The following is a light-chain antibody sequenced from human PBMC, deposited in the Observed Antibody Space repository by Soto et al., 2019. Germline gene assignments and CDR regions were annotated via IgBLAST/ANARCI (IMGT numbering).Light chain of an antibody. CDR2: GPS. Sequence: EIVMTQSPATLSVSPGERATLSCRASQSISSNLAWYQQKPGQAPRLLIYGPSTRATGVPARFSGSGSGTEFTLTLSSLQSEDFAVYYRQQYDNWPPWTFGQGTKVEIK. CDR3: QQYDNWPPWT. CDR1: QSISSN. J-gene: IGKJ1*01. V-gene: IGKV3-15*01.